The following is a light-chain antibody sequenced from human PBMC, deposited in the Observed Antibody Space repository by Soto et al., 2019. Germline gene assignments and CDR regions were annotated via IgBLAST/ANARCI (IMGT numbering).Light chain of an antibody. CDR2: EVN. CDR1: SSDIGAYDY. Sequence: QSALTQPASLSGSPGQSITISCTGTSSDIGAYDYVSWFQQHPGKAPKLMISEVNNRPSGVSNRFSGSKSGNTASLTISGLQAEDEADYYCCSYAGSSTFVFGGGTKLTVL. CDR3: CSYAGSSTFV. V-gene: IGLV2-23*02. J-gene: IGLJ3*02.